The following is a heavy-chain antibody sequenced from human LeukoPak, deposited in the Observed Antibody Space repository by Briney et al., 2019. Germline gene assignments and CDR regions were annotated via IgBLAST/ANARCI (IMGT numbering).Heavy chain of an antibody. CDR1: EFTFSRYE. CDR2: ITDSGSTI. V-gene: IGHV3-48*03. CDR3: AGGPGSPSVLVVAGPPRFSYDGMDV. D-gene: IGHD2-15*01. J-gene: IGHJ6*02. Sequence: GGSLRLSCAASEFTFSRYEMNWVRQAPGKGLEWVSFITDSGSTIYYADSVKGRFTISRDNTKNSLYLQMNSLRAEDTSVYYCAGGPGSPSVLVVAGPPRFSYDGMDVWGQGTTVTVSS.